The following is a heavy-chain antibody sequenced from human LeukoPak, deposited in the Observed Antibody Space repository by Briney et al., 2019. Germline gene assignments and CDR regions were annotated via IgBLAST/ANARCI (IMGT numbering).Heavy chain of an antibody. CDR2: ISTNSLGM. V-gene: IGHV3-48*01. J-gene: IGHJ4*02. CDR3: ARSPSTVTSPDY. CDR1: GFSLSIYS. D-gene: IGHD4-17*01. Sequence: GGSLRLSCAASGFSLSIYSMSWVRQAPGKGLEWLSYISTNSLGMYYADSVRGRVTISKDYDKNSLYLQMNNLRAADTAVYYCARSPSTVTSPDYWGQGTLVTVSS.